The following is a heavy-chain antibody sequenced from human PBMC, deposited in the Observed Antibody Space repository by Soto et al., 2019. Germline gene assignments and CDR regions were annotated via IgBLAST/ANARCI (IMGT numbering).Heavy chain of an antibody. Sequence: QVQLQESGPGLVKPSQTLSLTCTVSGGSISSGGYYWTWIRQHPGKGLEWIGYNYYSGITYYNPSLKSRVTISLDTSKNQFSLKLSSVTAADTAVYYCAGGSRIAGLSYGMDVWGQGTTVTVSS. J-gene: IGHJ6*02. CDR1: GGSISSGGYY. CDR3: AGGSRIAGLSYGMDV. D-gene: IGHD6-13*01. CDR2: NYYSGIT. V-gene: IGHV4-31*03.